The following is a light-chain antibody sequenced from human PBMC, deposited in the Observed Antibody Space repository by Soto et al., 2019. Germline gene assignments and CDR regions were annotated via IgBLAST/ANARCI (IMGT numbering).Light chain of an antibody. CDR1: QSVTNKC. CDR3: QQYGSSPGT. J-gene: IGKJ1*01. V-gene: IGKV3-20*01. Sequence: EIVLTQSPVTLSFSLGEVATLSCRASQSVTNKCLAWFQKKPGQAPRLLIYGAFSRATGIPDRFSGSGSGTDFTLTISRLAPEDFAMYYCQQYGSSPGTFGQGTKVEVK. CDR2: GAF.